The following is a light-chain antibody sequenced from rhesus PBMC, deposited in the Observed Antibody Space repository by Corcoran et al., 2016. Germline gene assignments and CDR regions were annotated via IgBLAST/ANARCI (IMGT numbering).Light chain of an antibody. CDR3: QKYSTSPFT. CDR1: QSVSSA. Sequence: QVILTQSPATLSLSPGERATLSCRASQSVSSALAWYQQQPGQAPRLHIYGASSRATGIPDRFSGSGSGTEFTLTISSLEPEYFAIYYCQKYSTSPFTFGPGTKLDIK. V-gene: IGKV3-53*01. CDR2: GAS. J-gene: IGKJ3*01.